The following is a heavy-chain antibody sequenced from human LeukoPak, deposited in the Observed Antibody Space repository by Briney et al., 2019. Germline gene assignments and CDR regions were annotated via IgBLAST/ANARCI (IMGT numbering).Heavy chain of an antibody. J-gene: IGHJ4*02. CDR2: INPSGGST. CDR1: GYTFTSYY. Sequence: ASVKVSCKASGYTFTSYYMHWVRQAPGQGLEWMGIINPSGGSTSYAQKFQGRVTMTRDMSTSTVYMELSSLRSEDTAVYYCARDGDNWNDAGANFDYWGQGTLVTVSS. D-gene: IGHD1-1*01. V-gene: IGHV1-46*01. CDR3: ARDGDNWNDAGANFDY.